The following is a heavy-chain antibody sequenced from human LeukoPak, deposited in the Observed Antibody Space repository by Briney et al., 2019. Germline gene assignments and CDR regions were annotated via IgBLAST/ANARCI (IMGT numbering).Heavy chain of an antibody. CDR2: IKQEGSEQ. CDR3: ARSPDGFDY. J-gene: IGHJ4*02. V-gene: IGHV3-7*03. CDR1: GFTFSSYW. D-gene: IGHD5-24*01. Sequence: GGSLTLSCAPSGFTFSSYWMSWVRQAPGKLLEWVANIKQEGSEQFYVDSVKGRFTISRANAKHPLYLQVNRLRATEPAVYYRARSPDGFDYWGQGTLVTVSS.